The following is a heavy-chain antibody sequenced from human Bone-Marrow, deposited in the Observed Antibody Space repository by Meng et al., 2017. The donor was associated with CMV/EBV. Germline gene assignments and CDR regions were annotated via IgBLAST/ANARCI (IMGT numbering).Heavy chain of an antibody. Sequence: SLKISCAATGFIFDDYAMHWVRQAPGWGLEWVSSISWNSGSVAYADSAKGRFTISRDNAKNSVYLQMNSLRVDDTALYYCAKDIGGRTTYSYYGMDVWGQGTTVTVSS. J-gene: IGHJ6*02. CDR3: AKDIGGRTTYSYYGMDV. CDR1: GFIFDDYA. D-gene: IGHD1-1*01. V-gene: IGHV3-9*01. CDR2: ISWNSGSV.